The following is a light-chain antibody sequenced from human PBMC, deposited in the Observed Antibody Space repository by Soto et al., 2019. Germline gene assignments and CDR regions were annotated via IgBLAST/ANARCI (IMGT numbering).Light chain of an antibody. CDR2: DAS. J-gene: IGKJ1*01. V-gene: IGKV1-5*01. CDR3: QHYSTVWA. Sequence: DIQMTQSPSTLSASVGDRVTITCRASQSISGWLAWYQQKPGKAPNLLIYDASTLESGVPSRFSGSGSGTEFTLTISCLQPDDFATYYCQHYSTVWAFGQGTKVDIK. CDR1: QSISGW.